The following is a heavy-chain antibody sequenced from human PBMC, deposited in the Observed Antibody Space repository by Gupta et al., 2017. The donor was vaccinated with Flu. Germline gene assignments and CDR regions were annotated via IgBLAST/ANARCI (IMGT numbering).Heavy chain of an antibody. J-gene: IGHJ5*02. CDR1: Y. D-gene: IGHD3-9*01. CDR2: INHSGST. CDR3: ARVYYDILTGYYTRWFDP. V-gene: IGHV4-34*01. Sequence: YWSWIRQPPGKGLEWIGEINHSGSTNYNPSLKSRVTISVDTSKNQFSLKLSSVTAADTAVYYCARVYYDILTGYYTRWFDPWGQGTLVTVSS.